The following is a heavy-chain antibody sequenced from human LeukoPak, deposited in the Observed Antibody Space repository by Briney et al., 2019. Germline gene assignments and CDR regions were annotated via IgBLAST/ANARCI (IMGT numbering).Heavy chain of an antibody. CDR1: GYTFTSYG. J-gene: IGHJ6*02. V-gene: IGHV1-18*01. D-gene: IGHD2-15*01. Sequence: ASVKVSCKASGYTFTSYGISWVRQAPGQGLEWMGWISAFNGNTNYAQKLQGRVTMTTDTSTSTAYMELRSLRSDDTAVYYCARDPPRIVVVVAATNYYGMDVWGQGTTVTVSS. CDR2: ISAFNGNT. CDR3: ARDPPRIVVVVAATNYYGMDV.